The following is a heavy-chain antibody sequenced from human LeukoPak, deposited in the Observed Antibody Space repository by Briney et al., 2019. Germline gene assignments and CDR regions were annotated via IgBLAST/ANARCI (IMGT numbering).Heavy chain of an antibody. V-gene: IGHV1-69*05. CDR3: ARDQLAPGGHDAFDI. D-gene: IGHD3-10*01. J-gene: IGHJ3*02. CDR1: GGTFSGYA. Sequence: ASVKVSCKASGGTFSGYAISWVRQAPGQGLEWMGGIIPIFGTANYAQKFQGRVTITTDESTSTAYMELSSLRSEDTAVYYCARDQLAPGGHDAFDIWGQGTMVTVSS. CDR2: IIPIFGTA.